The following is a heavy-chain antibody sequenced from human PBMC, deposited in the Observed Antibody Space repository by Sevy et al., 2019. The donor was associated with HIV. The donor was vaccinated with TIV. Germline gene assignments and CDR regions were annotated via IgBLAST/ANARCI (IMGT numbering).Heavy chain of an antibody. CDR3: ARTRITRVRGVIPYFDY. J-gene: IGHJ4*02. CDR1: GYSFTSYW. D-gene: IGHD3-10*01. Sequence: GESLKISCKGSGYSFTSYWIGWVRQMPGKGLEWMGIIYPGDSDTRYSPSFQGQVTISADKSISTAYLQWSSLKASDTAMYYCARTRITRVRGVIPYFDYWGQGTLVTVSS. CDR2: IYPGDSDT. V-gene: IGHV5-51*01.